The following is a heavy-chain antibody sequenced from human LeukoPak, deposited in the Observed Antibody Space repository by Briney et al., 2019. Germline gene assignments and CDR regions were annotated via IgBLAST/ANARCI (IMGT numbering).Heavy chain of an antibody. V-gene: IGHV5-51*01. CDR1: GFHFANYW. CDR3: ATHTYGDYSFAF. D-gene: IGHD4-17*01. Sequence: GESLKISCKASGFHFANYWIAWVRPMPGKGLEWMGIIYPDDSDTRYSPSFEGQVTISADKSISTVYLQWSSLTASDTAKYYCATHTYGDYSFAFWGQATLVIVSS. J-gene: IGHJ4*02. CDR2: IYPDDSDT.